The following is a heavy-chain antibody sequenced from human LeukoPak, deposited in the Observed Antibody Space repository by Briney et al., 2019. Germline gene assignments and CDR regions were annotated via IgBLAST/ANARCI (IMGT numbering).Heavy chain of an antibody. J-gene: IGHJ4*02. CDR2: ISAYNGNT. CDR3: ASKGRYCSGRSCYEISDY. Sequence: ASVKVSCKASGYTFTSYGISWVRQAPGQGLEWMGWISAYNGNTNYAQKLQGRVTMTTDTSTSTAYMELRSLRSDDTAVYYCASKGRYCSGRSCYEISDYWGQGTLVTVSS. D-gene: IGHD2-15*01. V-gene: IGHV1-18*01. CDR1: GYTFTSYG.